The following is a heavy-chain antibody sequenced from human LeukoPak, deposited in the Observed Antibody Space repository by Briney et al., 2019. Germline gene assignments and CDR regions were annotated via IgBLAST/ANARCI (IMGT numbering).Heavy chain of an antibody. Sequence: RPGGSLRLSCTASGFTFDDYGMSWVRQAPGMGLEWVAGINWNGGSTTYADAVKGRVTISRHNGKNALYLHMNSLRDENTALYYCAREDSVTLRYLDLWGQGTLVTVSS. J-gene: IGHJ4*02. CDR3: AREDSVTLRYLDL. CDR2: INWNGGST. V-gene: IGHV3-20*04. CDR1: GFTFDDYG. D-gene: IGHD2-21*02.